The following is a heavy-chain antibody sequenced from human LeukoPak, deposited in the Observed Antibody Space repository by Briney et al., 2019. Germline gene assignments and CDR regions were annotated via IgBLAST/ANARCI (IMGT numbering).Heavy chain of an antibody. Sequence: PGGSLRLSCAASGFTFSCYWMDWVRQGTGKGLVWVSRIKSDGSSTDYADSVKGRFTISRDNAKNTLYLQMNSLRAEDTAVYYCTGGRLVGAQGVFWFDPWGQGTLVTVSS. CDR2: IKSDGSST. D-gene: IGHD1-26*01. V-gene: IGHV3-74*01. CDR3: TGGRLVGAQGVFWFDP. J-gene: IGHJ5*02. CDR1: GFTFSCYW.